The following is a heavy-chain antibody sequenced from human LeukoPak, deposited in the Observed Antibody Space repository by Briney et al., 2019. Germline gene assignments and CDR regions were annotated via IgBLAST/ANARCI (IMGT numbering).Heavy chain of an antibody. Sequence: ASVKVSCKASGYTFTSYYMHWVRQAPGQGLEWMGIINPSGGSTSYARKFQGRVTMTRDTSTSTVYMELSSLRSEDTAVYYCARTRRGYCSSTSCSNWFDPWGQGTLVTVSS. CDR2: INPSGGST. V-gene: IGHV1-46*01. CDR1: GYTFTSYY. CDR3: ARTRRGYCSSTSCSNWFDP. J-gene: IGHJ5*02. D-gene: IGHD2-2*01.